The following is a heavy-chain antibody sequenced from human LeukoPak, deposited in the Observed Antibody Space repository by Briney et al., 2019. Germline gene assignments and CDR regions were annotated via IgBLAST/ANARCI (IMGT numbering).Heavy chain of an antibody. CDR2: IRYDGSNK. CDR1: GFTFSSYG. Sequence: GGSLRLSCAASGFTFSSYGMHWVRQAPGKGLEWVAFIRYDGSNKYYADSVKGRFTISRDNSKNTLYLQMNSLRAEDTAVYYCARDYGSSGYSDYWGQGTLVTVSS. D-gene: IGHD3-22*01. J-gene: IGHJ4*02. CDR3: ARDYGSSGYSDY. V-gene: IGHV3-30*02.